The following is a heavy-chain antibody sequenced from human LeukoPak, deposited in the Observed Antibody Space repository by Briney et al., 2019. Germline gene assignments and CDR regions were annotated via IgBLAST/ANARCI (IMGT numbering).Heavy chain of an antibody. CDR1: GYSFTTYW. Sequence: GESLKISCKVSGYSFTTYWIGWVRQMPGRGLEWMGIIYPCDSDTRYSPSFQGQVTISADKSINTAYLQWSSLKASDTAMYYCAKHFDSSGYRQFYFDYWGQGTLVTVSP. V-gene: IGHV5-51*01. CDR3: AKHFDSSGYRQFYFDY. D-gene: IGHD3-22*01. CDR2: IYPCDSDT. J-gene: IGHJ4*02.